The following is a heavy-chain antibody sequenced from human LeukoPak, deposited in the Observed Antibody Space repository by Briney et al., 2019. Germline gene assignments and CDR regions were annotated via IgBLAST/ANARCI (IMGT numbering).Heavy chain of an antibody. V-gene: IGHV3-74*01. CDR2: INSDGSST. D-gene: IGHD5-18*01. CDR1: GFTFSSYG. CDR3: ARVAIPGVFYFDY. Sequence: GGSLRLSCAASGFTFSSYGMHWVRQAPGKGLVWVSRINSDGSSTSYADSVKGRFTISRDNAKNTLYLQMNSLRAEDTAVYYCARVAIPGVFYFDYWGQGTLVTVSS. J-gene: IGHJ4*02.